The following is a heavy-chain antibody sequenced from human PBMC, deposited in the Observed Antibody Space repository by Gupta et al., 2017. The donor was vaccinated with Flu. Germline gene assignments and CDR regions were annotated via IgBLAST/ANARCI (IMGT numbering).Heavy chain of an antibody. D-gene: IGHD1-26*01. CDR2: ISYGGNT. J-gene: IGHJ3*02. V-gene: IGHV4-59*01. Sequence: QVQLHESGPGLLKPSETLSLTCSVSGGSMKNYFWSWIRQTPGKGLEWIGYISYGGNTNYNPALKSRLSMSVDMSKNQFSLKLSSLTTXDXDVDYCXRVGATKGGAFDIWGQGTKVTVSS. CDR3: XRVGATKGGAFDI. CDR1: GGSMKNYF.